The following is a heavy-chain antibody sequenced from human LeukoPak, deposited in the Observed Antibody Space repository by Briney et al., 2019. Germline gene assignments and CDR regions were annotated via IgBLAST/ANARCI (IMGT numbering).Heavy chain of an antibody. Sequence: GESPKISCKGSGYSFTSYWIGWVRQMPGKGLEWMGIIYPGDPDTRYSPSFQGQVTISADKSISTAYLQWSSLKASDTAVYYCARRLRYCSGGSCLSPYYYYGMDVWGQGTTVTVSS. D-gene: IGHD2-15*01. CDR3: ARRLRYCSGGSCLSPYYYYGMDV. CDR1: GYSFTSYW. V-gene: IGHV5-51*01. J-gene: IGHJ6*02. CDR2: IYPGDPDT.